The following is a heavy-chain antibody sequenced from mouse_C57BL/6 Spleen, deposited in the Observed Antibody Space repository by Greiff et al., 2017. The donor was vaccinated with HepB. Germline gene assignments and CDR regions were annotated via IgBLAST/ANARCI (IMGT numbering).Heavy chain of an antibody. J-gene: IGHJ4*01. CDR3: ALDYYGSSYGYAMDY. V-gene: IGHV1-59*01. Sequence: VKLQQPGAELVRPGTSVKLSCKASGYTFTSYWMHWVKQRPGQGLEWIGVIDPSDSYTNYNQKFKGKATLTVDTSSSTAYMQLSSLTSEDSAVYYCALDYYGSSYGYAMDYWGQGTSVTVSS. CDR1: GYTFTSYW. CDR2: IDPSDSYT. D-gene: IGHD1-1*01.